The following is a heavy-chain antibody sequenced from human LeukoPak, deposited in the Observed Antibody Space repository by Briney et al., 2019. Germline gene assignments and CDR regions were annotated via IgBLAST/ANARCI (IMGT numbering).Heavy chain of an antibody. CDR3: ARGYDSSAYYPFNY. CDR1: GGSFSGYY. D-gene: IGHD3-22*01. J-gene: IGHJ4*02. CDR2: INHSGST. V-gene: IGHV4-34*01. Sequence: SETLSLTCSVYGGSFSGYYWSWIRQPPGKGLEWIGEINHSGSTNYNPSLKSRVTISVDTSKNQFSLKLSSVTAADTAVYYCARGYDSSAYYPFNYWGQGTLVTVSS.